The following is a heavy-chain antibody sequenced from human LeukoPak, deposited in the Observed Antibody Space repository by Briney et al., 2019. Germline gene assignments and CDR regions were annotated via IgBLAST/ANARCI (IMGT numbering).Heavy chain of an antibody. D-gene: IGHD6-25*01. CDR2: TYYRSKWYN. CDR3: ARVKIDLAAATRGYWFDP. V-gene: IGHV6-1*01. Sequence: SQTLSLTCAISGDSVSSNSAAWNWIRQSPSRGLEWLGRTYYRSKWYNDYAVSVKSRITINPDTSKNQFSLKLSSVTAADTAVYYCARVKIDLAAATRGYWFDPWGQGTLVTVSS. J-gene: IGHJ5*02. CDR1: GDSVSSNSAA.